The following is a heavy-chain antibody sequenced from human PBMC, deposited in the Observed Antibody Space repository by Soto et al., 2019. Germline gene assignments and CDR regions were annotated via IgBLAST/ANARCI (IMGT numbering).Heavy chain of an antibody. CDR3: AKEGEARYLDL. D-gene: IGHD1-1*01. Sequence: EVQLVESGGSWVQSGGSLRLSCAASGFRFSDHYMDWVRQAPGKGLEWVGRSKANHQNFATEYAASVKGRLTISRDVSQNSVHLQMDSLQPEDPAVYFCAKEGEARYLDLWGQGTLVTVSS. CDR2: SKANHQNFAT. J-gene: IGHJ5*02. CDR1: GFRFSDHY. V-gene: IGHV3-72*01.